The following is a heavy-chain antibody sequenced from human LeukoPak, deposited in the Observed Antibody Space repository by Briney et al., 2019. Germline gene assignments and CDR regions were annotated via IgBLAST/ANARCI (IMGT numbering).Heavy chain of an antibody. J-gene: IGHJ6*02. CDR1: GFTFSSYA. CDR3: ARGTLDYDILTGWAYYYYGMDV. V-gene: IGHV3-30*04. D-gene: IGHD3-9*01. CDR2: ISYDGSNK. Sequence: GGSLRLSCAASGFTFSSYAMHWVRQAPGKGLEWVAVISYDGSNKYYADSVKGRFTNSRDNSKNTLYLQMNSLRAEDTAVYYCARGTLDYDILTGWAYYYYGMDVWGQGTTVTVSS.